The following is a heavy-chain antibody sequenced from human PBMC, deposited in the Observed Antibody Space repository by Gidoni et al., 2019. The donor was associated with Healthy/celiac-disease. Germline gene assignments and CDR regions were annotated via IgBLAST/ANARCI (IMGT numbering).Heavy chain of an antibody. Sequence: EVQLVQSGAEVKKPGESLRISCKGSGYSFTSYWISWVRQMPGKGLEWMGRIDPSDSYTNYSPSFQGHVTISADKSISTAYLQWSSLKASDTAMYYCARGRELRFLEWLPAVGWGQGTLVTVSS. CDR1: GYSFTSYW. J-gene: IGHJ4*02. D-gene: IGHD3-3*01. CDR2: IDPSDSYT. CDR3: ARGRELRFLEWLPAVG. V-gene: IGHV5-10-1*03.